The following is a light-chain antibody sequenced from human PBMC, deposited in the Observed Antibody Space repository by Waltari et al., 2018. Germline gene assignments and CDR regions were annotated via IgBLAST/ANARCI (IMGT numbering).Light chain of an antibody. CDR2: DAS. CDR3: QQRSNWPLT. J-gene: IGKJ4*01. Sequence: IVLTQSPATLSLSPGDRATLSCRASQSVSSYLAWYQQKPGQAPRLLIYDASNRATGIPARFSGSGSGTDFTLTISSLEPEDFAVYYCQQRSNWPLTFGGGTQVEIK. V-gene: IGKV3-11*01. CDR1: QSVSSY.